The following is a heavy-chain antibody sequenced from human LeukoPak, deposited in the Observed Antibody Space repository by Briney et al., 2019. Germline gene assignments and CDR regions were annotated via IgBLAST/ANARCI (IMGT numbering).Heavy chain of an antibody. CDR2: VTGSGDSA. CDR1: GSTFSSYA. J-gene: IGHJ2*01. D-gene: IGHD3-22*01. CDR3: ARDGGTDYDSSGYYYRRNTAEGYFDL. Sequence: GGSLRLSCAASGSTFSSYAMSWVRQAPGKGLEWVSGVTGSGDSAYYADSVKGRFTISRDNAKNTLYLQMNSLRAEDTAVYYCARDGGTDYDSSGYYYRRNTAEGYFDLWGRGTLVTVSS. V-gene: IGHV3-23*01.